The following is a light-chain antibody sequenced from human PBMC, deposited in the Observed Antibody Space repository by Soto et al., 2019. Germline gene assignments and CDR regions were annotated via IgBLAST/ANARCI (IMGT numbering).Light chain of an antibody. CDR3: QQYKNWPL. CDR1: HSVNSH. Sequence: VVTQCPSTCSFYPGKRATLSCRTSHSVNSHVAWYQQKPGQAPRLLLYGASTRATGIPVRFSGSGFGTEFTLTISSLQSEHFAVYCCQQYKNWPLFGQGAKV. J-gene: IGKJ1*01. V-gene: IGKV3-15*01. CDR2: GAS.